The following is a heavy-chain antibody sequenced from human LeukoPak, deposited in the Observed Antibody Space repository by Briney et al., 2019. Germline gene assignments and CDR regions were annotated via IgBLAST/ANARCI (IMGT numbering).Heavy chain of an antibody. CDR2: INPSGGST. CDR1: GYTFTSYY. D-gene: IGHD3-10*01. Sequence: ASVKVSCKASGYTFTSYYMHWVRQAPGQGLEWMGIINPSGGSTSYAQKFQGRVTMTRDTSTSTVYMELSRLRSDDTAVYYCAREIKMVRGVIAYYYMDVWGKGTTVTISS. V-gene: IGHV1-46*01. J-gene: IGHJ6*03. CDR3: AREIKMVRGVIAYYYMDV.